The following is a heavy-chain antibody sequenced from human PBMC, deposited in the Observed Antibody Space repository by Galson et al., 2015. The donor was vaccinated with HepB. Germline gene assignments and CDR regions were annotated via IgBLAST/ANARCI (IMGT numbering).Heavy chain of an antibody. V-gene: IGHV1-46*04. CDR2: STFNEDTT. Sequence: SVKVSCKASGYTFSGSHMHWVRQAPGQGLEWMGLSTFNEDTTGYAKKLQGRVTMTRDTSTSTAYMELISLRSEDTAVYYCARDSSTWAIDYWGQGTLVTVPS. CDR3: ARDSSTWAIDY. D-gene: IGHD6-6*01. J-gene: IGHJ4*02. CDR1: GYTFSGSH.